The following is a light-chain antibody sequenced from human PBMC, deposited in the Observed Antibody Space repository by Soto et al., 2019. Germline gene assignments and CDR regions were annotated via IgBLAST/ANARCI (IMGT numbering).Light chain of an antibody. Sequence: VMTQSPATLSVSPGERATLSCRASQSVSSSYLAWYKQKPGQAPRLLIYGESSRATGIPDRLSGSGSGTDLTLTISSLQSEDFAVYYCQQYNNWPITFGQGTRLEIK. V-gene: IGKV3D-15*01. J-gene: IGKJ5*01. CDR3: QQYNNWPIT. CDR2: GES. CDR1: QSVSSSY.